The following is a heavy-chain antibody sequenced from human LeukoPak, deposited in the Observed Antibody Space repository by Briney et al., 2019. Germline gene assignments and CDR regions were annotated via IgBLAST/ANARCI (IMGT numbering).Heavy chain of an antibody. CDR1: GGSISSYY. Sequence: PSETLSLTCTVSGGSISSYYWSWIRQPPGKGLEWIGYIYYSGSTNYNPSLKSRVTISVDTSKNQFSLKLSSVTAADTAVYYCARGLYSSSWRFDYWGQGTLVTVSS. CDR2: IYYSGST. D-gene: IGHD6-13*01. V-gene: IGHV4-59*01. CDR3: ARGLYSSSWRFDY. J-gene: IGHJ4*02.